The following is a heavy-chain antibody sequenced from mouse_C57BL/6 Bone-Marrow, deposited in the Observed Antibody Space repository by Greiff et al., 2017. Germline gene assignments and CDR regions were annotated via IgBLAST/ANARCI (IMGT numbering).Heavy chain of an antibody. Sequence: EVHLVESEGGLVQPGSSMKLSCTASGFTFSDYYMAWVRQVPEKGLEWVANINYDGSSTYYLDSLKSRFIISRDNAKNILYLQMSSLKSEDTATYYCARANWEERYFDYWGQGTTLTVSS. CDR2: INYDGSST. CDR3: ARANWEERYFDY. V-gene: IGHV5-16*01. J-gene: IGHJ2*01. CDR1: GFTFSDYY. D-gene: IGHD4-1*01.